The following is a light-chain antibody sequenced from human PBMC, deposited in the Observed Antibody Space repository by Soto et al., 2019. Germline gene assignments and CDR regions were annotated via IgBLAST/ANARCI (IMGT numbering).Light chain of an antibody. V-gene: IGKV1-5*01. Sequence: DIQMTQSPSTLPASVGDRVTITCRASQSVSRWVAWYQQKPGKAPNLLIYDASVLQSGVPSRFSGSGSGTEFTLSISNLQPDDFATYYCQKFNSYPRTFGQGTKVDIK. J-gene: IGKJ1*01. CDR1: QSVSRW. CDR3: QKFNSYPRT. CDR2: DAS.